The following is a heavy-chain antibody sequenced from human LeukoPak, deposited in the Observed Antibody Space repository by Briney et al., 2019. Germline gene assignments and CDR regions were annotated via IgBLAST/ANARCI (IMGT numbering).Heavy chain of an antibody. J-gene: IGHJ4*02. CDR2: ISAYNGNT. CDR1: GYTFTSYG. CDR3: GRGGGIEKAAKKTTVKEL. V-gene: IGHV1-18*01. D-gene: IGHD1/OR15-1a*01. Sequence: ASVKVSCKASGYTFTSYGISWVRQAPGQGLEWMGWISAYNGNTNYAQKLQGRVTMTTDTSTSTAYMELRSLRSDDTAVYYWGRGGGIEKAAKKTTVKELRGPGTLGNVSS.